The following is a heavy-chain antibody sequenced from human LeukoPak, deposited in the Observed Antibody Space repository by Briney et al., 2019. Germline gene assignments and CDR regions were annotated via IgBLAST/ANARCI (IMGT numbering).Heavy chain of an antibody. V-gene: IGHV3-7*01. J-gene: IGHJ3*02. Sequence: PGGSLRLSCAASGFTFSSYWMSWVRQAPGKGLEWVANIKQDGSEKYYVDSVKGRFTISRDNAKNSLYLQMNSLRAEDTAVYYCARDAGRTSGWNDAFDIWGQGTMVTVSS. D-gene: IGHD6-19*01. CDR3: ARDAGRTSGWNDAFDI. CDR1: GFTFSSYW. CDR2: IKQDGSEK.